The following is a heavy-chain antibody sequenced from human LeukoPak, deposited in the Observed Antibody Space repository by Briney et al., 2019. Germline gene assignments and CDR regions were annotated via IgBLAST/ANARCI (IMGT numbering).Heavy chain of an antibody. J-gene: IGHJ4*02. CDR2: ISYSGST. D-gene: IGHD2-2*01. CDR3: ARQASCSGTNCYPLDY. V-gene: IGHV4-59*08. CDR1: GVSISSDY. Sequence: SETLSLNCTGSGVSISSDYWSWIRQPPGKGLEWIGWISYSGSTTYNPSLKTRVTISLDTSKNQFSLKLSSGPAADTAVYYCARQASCSGTNCYPLDYWGQGTLVTVSS.